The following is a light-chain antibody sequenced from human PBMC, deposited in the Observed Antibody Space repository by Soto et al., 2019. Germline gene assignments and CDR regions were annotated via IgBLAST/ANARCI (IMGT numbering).Light chain of an antibody. CDR3: SSFTSSNTWV. J-gene: IGLJ3*02. CDR2: EVS. V-gene: IGLV2-14*01. Sequence: QSARTQPASVSGSPGQSITISCTGSRSDVGAYDYVSWYQQHPGKAPKFMLYEVSNRPSGLSDRFSGSKSGNTASLTISGLQAEDEADYYCSSFTSSNTWVFGGGTKLTVL. CDR1: RSDVGAYDY.